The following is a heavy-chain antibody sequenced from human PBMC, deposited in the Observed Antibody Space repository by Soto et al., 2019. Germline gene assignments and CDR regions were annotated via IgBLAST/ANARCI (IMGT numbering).Heavy chain of an antibody. Sequence: PGGSLRLSCVASGFTFSSYSMVWVRQAPGKGLEWISYIFVTSTTIYYADSVKGRFTVSRDNTQNSLSLQMNSLRAEDTALYYCATDLNWSGTWGQGTMVTVSS. CDR3: ATDLNWSGT. J-gene: IGHJ3*01. CDR2: IFVTSTTI. D-gene: IGHD3-3*01. V-gene: IGHV3-48*04. CDR1: GFTFSSYS.